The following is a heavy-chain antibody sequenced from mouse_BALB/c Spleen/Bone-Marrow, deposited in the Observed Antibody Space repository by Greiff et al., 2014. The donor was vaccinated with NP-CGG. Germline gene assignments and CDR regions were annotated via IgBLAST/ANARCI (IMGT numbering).Heavy chain of an antibody. CDR1: GYTFTDYI. Sequence: QVQLQQSGAGLVKPGASVKLSCKASGYTFTDYIIHWVKQRSGQGLEWIGWFYPGSNSIKYNEKFKDKATLTAGKSSSTVYMELSRLKSEGSAVYFCARHKEGGYDYDVGSYAMDYWGQGTSVTVSS. CDR3: ARHKEGGYDYDVGSYAMDY. D-gene: IGHD2-4*01. V-gene: IGHV1-62-2*01. CDR2: FYPGSNSI. J-gene: IGHJ4*01.